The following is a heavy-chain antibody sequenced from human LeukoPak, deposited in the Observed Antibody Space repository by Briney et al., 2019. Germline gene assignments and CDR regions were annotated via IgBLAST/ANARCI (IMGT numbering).Heavy chain of an antibody. Sequence: PGGSLRLSCAASGFTFSSYAMSWVRQAPGKGLEWVSAISGSGGSTYYADSVKGRFTISRDNSKNTLYLQMNSLRAEDTAVYYCAKGAGNNIVVVTATRIDYWGQGTLVTVSS. CDR3: AKGAGNNIVVVTATRIDY. V-gene: IGHV3-23*01. CDR1: GFTFSSYA. D-gene: IGHD2-15*01. J-gene: IGHJ4*02. CDR2: ISGSGGST.